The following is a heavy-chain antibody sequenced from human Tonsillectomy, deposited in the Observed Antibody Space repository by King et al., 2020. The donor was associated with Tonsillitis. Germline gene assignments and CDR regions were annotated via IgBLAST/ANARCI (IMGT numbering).Heavy chain of an antibody. CDR1: GYTFTNYD. J-gene: IGHJ4*02. CDR3: ARGVDF. V-gene: IGHV1-8*02. CDR2: KDPSSGDA. Sequence: QLVQSGAEVNKPGASVNVSCKASGYTFTNYDIKWVRQGTGQGLEWMGWKDPSSGDADYSQNFQGRVAMTRNCSISTAYMELRSLRSEDTAVYYCARGVDFWGQGTLVTVSS.